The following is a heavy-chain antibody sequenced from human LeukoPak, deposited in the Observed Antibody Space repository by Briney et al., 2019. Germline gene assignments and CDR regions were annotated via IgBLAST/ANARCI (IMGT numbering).Heavy chain of an antibody. CDR2: IYTSGST. J-gene: IGHJ4*02. CDR3: ARDRPYSSSSDLFDC. Sequence: SETLSLTCTVSGGSISSYYWSWIRQPAGKGLEWIGRIYTSGSTNYNPSLKSRVTMSVDTSKNQFSLKLSSVTAADTAVYYCARDRPYSSSSDLFDCWGQGTLVTVSS. CDR1: GGSISSYY. D-gene: IGHD6-6*01. V-gene: IGHV4-4*07.